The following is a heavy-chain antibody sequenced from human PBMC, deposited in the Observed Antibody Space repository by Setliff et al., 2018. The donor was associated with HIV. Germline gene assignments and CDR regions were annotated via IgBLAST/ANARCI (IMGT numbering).Heavy chain of an antibody. V-gene: IGHV5-51*01. D-gene: IGHD1-26*01. CDR1: GYSFPTYW. CDR2: IYPDESDS. Sequence: PGESLKISCKGSGYSFPTYWIAWVRQMPGKGLEWMGVIYPDESDSRYSPSFRGQVTISADKSISTAYLQWSSLKASDTAMYYCARVIVGASDAFDIWGQGTMVTVSS. J-gene: IGHJ3*02. CDR3: ARVIVGASDAFDI.